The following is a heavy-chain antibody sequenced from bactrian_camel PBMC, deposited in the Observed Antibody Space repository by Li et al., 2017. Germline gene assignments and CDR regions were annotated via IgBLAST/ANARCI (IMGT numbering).Heavy chain of an antibody. CDR3: VRSTMGWAFDY. CDR1: GFTFSSYA. J-gene: IGHJ4*01. CDR2: IVSAGSTS. V-gene: IGHV3S35*01. Sequence: VQLVESGGGLVQPGGSLTLSCAASGFTFSSYAMSWVRQAPGKGLEWVSSIVSAGSTSYYADSVKGRLTASRDNAKNTGYLQMISLKPEDTAVYYCVRSTMGWAFDYWGQGTQVTVS. D-gene: IGHD5*01.